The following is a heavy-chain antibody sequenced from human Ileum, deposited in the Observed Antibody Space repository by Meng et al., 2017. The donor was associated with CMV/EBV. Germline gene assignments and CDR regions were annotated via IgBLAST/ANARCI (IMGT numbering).Heavy chain of an antibody. CDR1: GGSFSTYY. V-gene: IGHV4-34*01. D-gene: IGHD1-7*01. Sequence: SETLSLTCAVYGGSFSTYYWSWIRQPPGKGLEWIGEINHSGSTNYNPSLKSRVSISVDTSKNQISLKLSSVTAADTAVYYCARGRNNWSYYAFDIWGQGTVVTVSS. J-gene: IGHJ3*02. CDR3: ARGRNNWSYYAFDI. CDR2: INHSGST.